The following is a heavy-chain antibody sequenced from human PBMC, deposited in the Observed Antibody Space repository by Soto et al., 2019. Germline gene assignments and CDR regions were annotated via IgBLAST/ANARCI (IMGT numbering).Heavy chain of an antibody. J-gene: IGHJ6*02. CDR3: ARDPYGSGSYYNVPYYYYGMDV. CDR2: IIPIFGTA. D-gene: IGHD3-10*01. Sequence: SVKVSCKASGGTFSSYAISWVRQAPGQGLEWMGGIIPIFGTANYAQKFQGRVTITADESTSTAYMELSSLRSEDTAVYYCARDPYGSGSYYNVPYYYYGMDVWRQGTTVTVSS. CDR1: GGTFSSYA. V-gene: IGHV1-69*13.